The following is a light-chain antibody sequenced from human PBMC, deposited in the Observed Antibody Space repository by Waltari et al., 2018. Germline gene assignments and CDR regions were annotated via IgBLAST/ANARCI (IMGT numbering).Light chain of an antibody. CDR2: TNN. CDR1: SSNTGSNI. J-gene: IGLJ3*02. CDR3: AAWDDSLTAWV. Sequence: QSVLTQPPSASGTPGQRVTIPCSGSSSNTGSNIVNWYQQLPGTAPKLLIYTNNQRPAGVPDRFSGSKSGTSASLAISGLQSEDEADYHCAAWDDSLTAWVFGGGTKLTVL. V-gene: IGLV1-44*01.